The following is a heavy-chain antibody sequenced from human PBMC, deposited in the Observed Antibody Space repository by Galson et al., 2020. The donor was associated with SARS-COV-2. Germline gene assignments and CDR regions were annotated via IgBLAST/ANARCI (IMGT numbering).Heavy chain of an antibody. Sequence: ETSETLSLTCTVSGGSISSYYWSWIRQPAGKGLEWIGRIYTSGSTHYNPSLKSRVTMSVDTSKNQFSLKLSSVTAADTAVYYCARGSLRYFDWTNFDYWGQGTLVTVSS. J-gene: IGHJ4*02. CDR3: ARGSLRYFDWTNFDY. CDR1: GGSISSYY. V-gene: IGHV4-4*07. D-gene: IGHD3-9*01. CDR2: IYTSGST.